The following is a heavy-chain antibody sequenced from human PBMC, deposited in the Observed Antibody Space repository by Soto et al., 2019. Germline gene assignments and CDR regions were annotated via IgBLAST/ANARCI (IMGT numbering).Heavy chain of an antibody. V-gene: IGHV4-34*01. D-gene: IGHD2-2*01. J-gene: IGHJ5*02. Sequence: SETLSLTCAVYGGSFSGYYWSWIRQPPGKGLEWIGEINHSGSTNYNPSLKSRVTISVDTSKNQFPLKLSSVTAADTAVYYCARGRRFDIVVVPAATHLTNWFDPWGQGTLVTVSS. CDR3: ARGRRFDIVVVPAATHLTNWFDP. CDR1: GGSFSGYY. CDR2: INHSGST.